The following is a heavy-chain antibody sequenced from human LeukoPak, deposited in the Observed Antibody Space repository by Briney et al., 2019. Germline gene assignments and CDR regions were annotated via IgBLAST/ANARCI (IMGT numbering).Heavy chain of an antibody. Sequence: GRSLRLSCAASGFTSSSYAMHWVRQAPGKGLEWVAVISYDGSNKYYADSVKGRFTISRDNSKNTLYLQMNSLRAEDTAVYYCASEIAAASEAFDIWGQGTMVTVSS. D-gene: IGHD6-13*01. CDR3: ASEIAAASEAFDI. J-gene: IGHJ3*02. CDR1: GFTSSSYA. CDR2: ISYDGSNK. V-gene: IGHV3-30-3*01.